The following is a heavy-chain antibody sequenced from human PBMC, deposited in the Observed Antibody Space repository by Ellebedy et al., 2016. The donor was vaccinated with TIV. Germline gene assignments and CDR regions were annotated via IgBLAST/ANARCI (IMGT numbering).Heavy chain of an antibody. V-gene: IGHV1-18*01. CDR1: GYTFTSYG. CDR2: ISTYNGDT. Sequence: ASVKVSCKASGYTFTSYGISWVRQAPGQGLEWMGWISTYNGDTNYAQKLQGRVTMTRDTSTSTAYMDLRRLRSDDTAVYYCARSMVRGAIIDFWGQGTLVTVSS. J-gene: IGHJ4*02. D-gene: IGHD3-10*01. CDR3: ARSMVRGAIIDF.